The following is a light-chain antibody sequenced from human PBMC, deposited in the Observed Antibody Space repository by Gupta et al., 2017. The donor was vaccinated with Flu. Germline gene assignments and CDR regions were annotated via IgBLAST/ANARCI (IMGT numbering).Light chain of an antibody. CDR1: QGISSY. CDR3: QQANSYLPWT. J-gene: IGKJ1*01. CDR2: GAS. Sequence: IQLTQYPSFLSASVGDRVTITCRASQGISSYLAWYQHKPGKAPKLRIYGASALQTGVPSRFSGSGSGTEFTLTISSLEPEDFAAYYCQQANSYLPWTFGQGTKVEI. V-gene: IGKV1-9*01.